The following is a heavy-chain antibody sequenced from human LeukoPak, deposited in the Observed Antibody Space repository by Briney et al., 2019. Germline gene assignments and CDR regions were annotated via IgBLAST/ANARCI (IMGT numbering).Heavy chain of an antibody. Sequence: KPSETLSLTCAVSGYSISSGYYWGWIRQPPGKGLEWIGSIYHSGSTYYNPSLKSRVTISVDTSKNQFSLKLSSVTAADTAVYYCAQKNVRNVDVWGKGTTVTISS. CDR3: AQKNVRNVDV. D-gene: IGHD1-1*01. J-gene: IGHJ6*04. V-gene: IGHV4-38-2*01. CDR2: IYHSGST. CDR1: GYSISSGYY.